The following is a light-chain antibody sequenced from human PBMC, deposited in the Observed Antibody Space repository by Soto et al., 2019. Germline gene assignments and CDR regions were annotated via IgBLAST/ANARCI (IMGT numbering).Light chain of an antibody. CDR1: SSDIGNNF. CDR2: END. V-gene: IGLV1-51*02. Sequence: QSVLTQPPSVSAAPGQKVTISCSGSSSDIGNNFVSWYQQLPGTAPKLLIYENDQRPSGIPDRFSGSKSGTSATLAITGLQTGDEADSYCGKCDNSLRDVFGTGTKVTVL. J-gene: IGLJ1*01. CDR3: GKCDNSLRDV.